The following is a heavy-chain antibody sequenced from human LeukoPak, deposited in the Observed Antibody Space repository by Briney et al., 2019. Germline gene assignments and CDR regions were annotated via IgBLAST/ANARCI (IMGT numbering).Heavy chain of an antibody. V-gene: IGHV3-23*01. CDR2: ISGSGGST. Sequence: TGGSLRLSCAASGFTFSSYAMSWVRQAPGKGLEWVSAISGSGGSTYYADSVKGRFTISRDNSKNTLYRQMNSLRAEDTAVYYCAKDRSPAQTEYFQHWGQGTLVTVSS. J-gene: IGHJ1*01. CDR3: AKDRSPAQTEYFQH. D-gene: IGHD2-15*01. CDR1: GFTFSSYA.